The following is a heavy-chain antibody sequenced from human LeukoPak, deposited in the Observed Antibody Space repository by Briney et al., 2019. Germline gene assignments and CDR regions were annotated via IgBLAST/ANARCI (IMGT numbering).Heavy chain of an antibody. V-gene: IGHV3-7*01. CDR2: IKQDGSEK. Sequence: AGSLRLSCAASGFTFSSYWMSWVRQAPGKGLEWVANIKQDGSEKYYVDSVKGRFTISRDNAKNSLYLQMNSLRAEDTAVYYCARGSGSYSRYRDAFDIWGQGTMVTVSS. CDR1: GFTFSSYW. D-gene: IGHD3-10*01. CDR3: ARGSGSYSRYRDAFDI. J-gene: IGHJ3*02.